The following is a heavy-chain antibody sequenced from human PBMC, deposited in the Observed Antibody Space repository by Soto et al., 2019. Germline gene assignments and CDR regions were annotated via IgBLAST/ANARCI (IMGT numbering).Heavy chain of an antibody. D-gene: IGHD6-19*01. Sequence: GGSLRLSCAASGFTFSDHYMDWVRPAPGKGLEWVGRTRNKANSYTTEYAASVKGRFTISRDDSKKSVYVQMNSLKTEDTDVYYCARLTYSSGWKYDYWGQGTLVTVSS. CDR3: ARLTYSSGWKYDY. CDR2: TRNKANSYTT. CDR1: GFTFSDHY. V-gene: IGHV3-72*01. J-gene: IGHJ4*02.